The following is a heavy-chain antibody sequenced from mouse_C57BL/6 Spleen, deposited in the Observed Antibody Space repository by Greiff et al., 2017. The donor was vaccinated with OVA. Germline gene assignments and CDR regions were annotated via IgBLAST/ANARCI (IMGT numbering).Heavy chain of an antibody. J-gene: IGHJ3*01. Sequence: QVQLQQPGAELVRPGTSVKLSCKASGYTFTSYWMPWVKQRPGQGLEWIGVIDPSDSYTNYNQKFKGKATLTVDTSSSTAYMQLSSLTSEDSAVYYCARGEGSSTWFDYWGQGTLVTVSA. D-gene: IGHD1-1*01. CDR3: ARGEGSSTWFDY. CDR2: IDPSDSYT. V-gene: IGHV1-59*01. CDR1: GYTFTSYW.